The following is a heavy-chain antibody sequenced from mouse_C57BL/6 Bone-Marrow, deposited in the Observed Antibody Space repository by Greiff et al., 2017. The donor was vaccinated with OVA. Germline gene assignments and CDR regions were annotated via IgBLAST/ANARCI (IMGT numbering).Heavy chain of an antibody. CDR2: ISSGGDYI. J-gene: IGHJ4*01. Sequence: EVKLMESGEGLVKPGGSLKLSCAASGFTFSSYAMSWVRQTPEKRLEWVAYISSGGDYIYYADTVKGRFTISRDKARNTLYLQMISLKSEDTAMYYCTRLLDAMDYWGQGTTVTVSS. CDR1: GFTFSSYA. CDR3: TRLLDAMDY. D-gene: IGHD2-1*01. V-gene: IGHV5-9-1*02.